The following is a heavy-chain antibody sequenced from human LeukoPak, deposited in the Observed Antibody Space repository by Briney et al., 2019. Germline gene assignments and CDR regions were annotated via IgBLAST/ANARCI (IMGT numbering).Heavy chain of an antibody. V-gene: IGHV4-59*01. J-gene: IGHJ3*02. D-gene: IGHD1-26*01. CDR2: ISYSGST. Sequence: SETLSLTCTVSGGSISGYYWSWIRQPPGKGLEWIGYISYSGSTNYNPSLKSRVTISVDTSNNQFSLELTSVTAADTAVYYCASQGGSYAYVFDIWGQGTMVTVYS. CDR1: GGSISGYY. CDR3: ASQGGSYAYVFDI.